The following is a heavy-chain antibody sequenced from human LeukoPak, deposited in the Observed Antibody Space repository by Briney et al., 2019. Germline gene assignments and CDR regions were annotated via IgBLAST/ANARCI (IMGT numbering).Heavy chain of an antibody. V-gene: IGHV4-59*08. J-gene: IGHJ4*02. Sequence: KTSETLSLTCTVSGGSISSYYWSWIRQPPGKGLEWIGYIYYSGSTNYNPSLKSRVTISVDTSKNQFSLKLSSVTAADTAVYYCARVGYGSGSYPDYWGQGTLVTVSS. CDR2: IYYSGST. D-gene: IGHD3-10*01. CDR1: GGSISSYY. CDR3: ARVGYGSGSYPDY.